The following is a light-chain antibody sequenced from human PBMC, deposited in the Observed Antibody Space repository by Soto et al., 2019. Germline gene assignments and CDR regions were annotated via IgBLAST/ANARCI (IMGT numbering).Light chain of an antibody. CDR3: QQADTFPIT. CDR1: QSVSGS. Sequence: EIVLTQSPAILSLSPGEKATLSCRASQSVSGSLGWYQQKPGQAPRLIIYDASVRATGIPARFSGSGSGTDFTLTISSLEPEDFAIYYCQQADTFPITFGQGTRLEI. CDR2: DAS. V-gene: IGKV3-11*01. J-gene: IGKJ5*01.